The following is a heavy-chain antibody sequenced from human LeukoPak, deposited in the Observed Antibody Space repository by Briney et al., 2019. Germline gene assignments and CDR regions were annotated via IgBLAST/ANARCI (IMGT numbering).Heavy chain of an antibody. D-gene: IGHD3-10*01. Sequence: SVKVSCKASGGTFSSYAMSWVRQAPGQGLEWMGRIIPIFGTANYAQKFQGRVTITTDESTSTAYMELSSLRSEDTAVYYCARVHRYGSGSYYLDYWGQGTLVTVSS. CDR3: ARVHRYGSGSYYLDY. CDR1: GGTFSSYA. J-gene: IGHJ4*02. V-gene: IGHV1-69*05. CDR2: IIPIFGTA.